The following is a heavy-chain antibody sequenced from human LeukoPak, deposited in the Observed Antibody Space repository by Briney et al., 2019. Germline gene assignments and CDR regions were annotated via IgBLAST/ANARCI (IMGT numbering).Heavy chain of an antibody. J-gene: IGHJ4*02. D-gene: IGHD7-27*01. CDR3: ARQINWGSQYYFDY. CDR1: GGSISSSSYY. V-gene: IGHV4-39*01. CDR2: IYYSGST. Sequence: SETLSLTCTVSGGSISSSSYYWGWIRQPPGKGLGWIGSIYYSGSTYYNPSLKSRVTISVDTSKNQFSLKLSSVTAADTAVYYCARQINWGSQYYFDYWGQGTLVTVSS.